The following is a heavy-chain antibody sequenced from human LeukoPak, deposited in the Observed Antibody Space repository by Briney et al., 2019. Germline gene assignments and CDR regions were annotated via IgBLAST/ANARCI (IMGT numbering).Heavy chain of an antibody. CDR1: GGSISSYY. V-gene: IGHV4-59*12. Sequence: SETLSLTCTVSGGSISSYYWSWIRQPPGKGLEWIGYIYYSGSTNYNPSLKSRVTISVDTSKNQFSLKLSSVTAADTAVYYCARKGSGYSSSWYDQGMNYYYYYMDVWGKGTTVTVSS. CDR3: ARKGSGYSSSWYDQGMNYYYYYMDV. J-gene: IGHJ6*03. CDR2: IYYSGST. D-gene: IGHD6-13*01.